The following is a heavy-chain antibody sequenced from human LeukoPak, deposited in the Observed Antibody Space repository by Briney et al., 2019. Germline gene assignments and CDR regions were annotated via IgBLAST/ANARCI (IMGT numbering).Heavy chain of an antibody. D-gene: IGHD4-17*01. CDR3: ARDQVTVTTLDNWFDP. CDR1: GYTFTGYY. V-gene: IGHV1-2*02. CDR2: INPNSGGT. Sequence: ASVKVSCKASGYTFTGYYMHWVRQAPGQGLEWMGWINPNSGGTNYAQKFQGRVTMTRDTSISTAYMELSRLRSDDTAVYYCARDQVTVTTLDNWFDPWGQGTLVTVSP. J-gene: IGHJ5*02.